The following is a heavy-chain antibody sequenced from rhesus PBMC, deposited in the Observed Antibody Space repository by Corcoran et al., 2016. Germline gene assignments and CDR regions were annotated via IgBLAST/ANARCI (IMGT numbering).Heavy chain of an antibody. D-gene: IGHD3-28*01. CDR1: GASISRYF. CDR2: IDGNTGRN. CDR3: ARARYHYDNDY. J-gene: IGHJ4*01. Sequence: QMQLQESGPGPVKPSETLSLTCAFSGASISRYFCGWTRPSPGKGLEWFGEIDGNTGRNRYNPSLRSRVTVSRDAAKNQVSLKLTAVTDADTAVYYCARARYHYDNDYWGQGVLVTVSS. V-gene: IGHV4-80*01.